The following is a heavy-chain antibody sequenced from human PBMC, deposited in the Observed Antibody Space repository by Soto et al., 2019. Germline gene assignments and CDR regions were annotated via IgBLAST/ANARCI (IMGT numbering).Heavy chain of an antibody. V-gene: IGHV4-30-4*01. CDR3: ASGALSYYYGSGSYYRY. Sequence: TLSLTCTVSGGSISSGDYYWSWIRQPPGKGLEWIGYIYYSGSTYYNPSLKSRVTISVDTSKNQFSLKLSSVTATDTAVYYCASGALSYYYGSGSYYRYWGQGTLVTVSS. CDR1: GGSISSGDYY. D-gene: IGHD3-10*01. J-gene: IGHJ4*02. CDR2: IYYSGST.